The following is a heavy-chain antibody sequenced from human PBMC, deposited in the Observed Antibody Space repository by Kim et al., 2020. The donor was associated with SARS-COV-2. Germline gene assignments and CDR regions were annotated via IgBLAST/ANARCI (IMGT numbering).Heavy chain of an antibody. D-gene: IGHD2-2*01. CDR3: ARWEPPSVVPAAMEAGGNWFDP. CDR2: IYTSGST. CDR1: GGSISSYY. V-gene: IGHV4-4*07. J-gene: IGHJ5*02. Sequence: SETLSLTCTVSGGSISSYYWSWIRQPAGKGLEWIGRIYTSGSTNYNPSLKSRVTMSVDTSKNQFSLKLSSVTAADTAVYYCARWEPPSVVPAAMEAGGNWFDPWGQGTLVTVSS.